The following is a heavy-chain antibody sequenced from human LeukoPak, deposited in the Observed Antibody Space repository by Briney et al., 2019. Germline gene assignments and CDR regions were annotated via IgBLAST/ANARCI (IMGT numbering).Heavy chain of an antibody. V-gene: IGHV3-21*01. CDR2: ISSSSSYI. Sequence: GGSLRLSCAASGFTFSSYAMSWVRQTPGKGLEWVSSISSSSSYIYYADSVKGRFTISRDNAKNSLYLQMNSLRAEDTAVYYRARDYDILTGYYPSYGMDVWGQGTTVTVSS. CDR1: GFTFSSYA. CDR3: ARDYDILTGYYPSYGMDV. D-gene: IGHD3-9*01. J-gene: IGHJ6*02.